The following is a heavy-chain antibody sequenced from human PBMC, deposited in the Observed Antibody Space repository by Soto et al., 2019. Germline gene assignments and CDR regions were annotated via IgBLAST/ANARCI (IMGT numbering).Heavy chain of an antibody. CDR2: INAGNGNT. Sequence: ASVKVSCKASGYTFTSYAMHWVRQAPGQRLEWMGWINAGNGNTKYPQKFQGRVTITRDTSASTAYMELSSLRSEDTAVYYCASNSLYCSGGSCYWENWFDPWGQGTLVTVSS. J-gene: IGHJ5*02. CDR3: ASNSLYCSGGSCYWENWFDP. CDR1: GYTFTSYA. V-gene: IGHV1-3*01. D-gene: IGHD2-15*01.